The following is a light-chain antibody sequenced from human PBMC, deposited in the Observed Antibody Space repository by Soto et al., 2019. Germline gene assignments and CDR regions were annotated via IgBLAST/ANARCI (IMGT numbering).Light chain of an antibody. CDR1: QSVSSN. Sequence: IVVTQSPATLSVSKGERATLSCRASQSVSSNLAWYQQKPGQAPRLLIYDASNRATGIPARFSGGGSGTDFTLTISSLQPEDFVPYYCQDANSLPITFGQGTRLEI. CDR3: QDANSLPIT. CDR2: DAS. J-gene: IGKJ5*01. V-gene: IGKV3D-15*01.